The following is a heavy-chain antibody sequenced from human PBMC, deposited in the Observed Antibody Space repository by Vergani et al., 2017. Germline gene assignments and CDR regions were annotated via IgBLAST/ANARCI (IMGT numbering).Heavy chain of an antibody. CDR2: IYYSGST. Sequence: QVQLQESGPGLVKPSQTLSLTCTVSGGSISSGGYYWSWIRQPPGKGLEWIGSIYYSGSTYYNPSLQSRVTISVDTSKNQCSLKLSSVTAADTAVYYCASGTYYDFWSCYYYFDYWGQGTLVTVSS. J-gene: IGHJ4*02. D-gene: IGHD3-3*01. V-gene: IGHV4-39*07. CDR1: GGSISSGGYY. CDR3: ASGTYYDFWSCYYYFDY.